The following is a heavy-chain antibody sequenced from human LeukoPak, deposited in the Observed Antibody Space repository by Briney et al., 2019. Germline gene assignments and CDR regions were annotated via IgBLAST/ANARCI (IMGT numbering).Heavy chain of an antibody. D-gene: IGHD1-1*01. CDR1: GGSFSGYY. J-gene: IGHJ4*02. Sequence: PSETLSLTCAVYGGSFSGYYWSWIRQPPGKGLEWIGEINHSGSTNYNPSLKSRVTISVDTSKNQFSLKLSSVTAADTAVYYCAGSRGTARARYFDYWGQGTLVTVSS. V-gene: IGHV4-34*01. CDR3: AGSRGTARARYFDY. CDR2: INHSGST.